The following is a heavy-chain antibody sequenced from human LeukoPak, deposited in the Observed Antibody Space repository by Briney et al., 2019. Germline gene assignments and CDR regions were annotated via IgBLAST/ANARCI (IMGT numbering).Heavy chain of an antibody. Sequence: GGSLRLSCAASGFTVITNDMTWVRQAPGKGLEWVSVLYSDGNTKYADSVQGRFTISRDNSTNTLYLETTRLSPDDTAVYYCARGVEPLAANTLAYWGQGTLVTVSS. CDR2: LYSDGNT. V-gene: IGHV3-53*01. CDR3: ARGVEPLAANTLAY. D-gene: IGHD1-14*01. CDR1: GFTVITND. J-gene: IGHJ4*02.